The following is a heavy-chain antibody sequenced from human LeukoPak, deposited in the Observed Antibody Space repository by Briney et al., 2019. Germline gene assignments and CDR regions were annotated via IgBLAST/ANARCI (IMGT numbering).Heavy chain of an antibody. CDR1: GGSISSRSYY. D-gene: IGHD2-15*01. Sequence: PSETLSLTCTVSGGSISSRSYYWGWIRQPPGKGLEWIGSIYYSGSTNYNPSLKSRVTISVDTSKNQFSPKLSSVTAADTAVYYCARRSGGWYGLWGQGTLVTVSS. V-gene: IGHV4-39*07. CDR3: ARRSGGWYGL. J-gene: IGHJ5*02. CDR2: IYYSGST.